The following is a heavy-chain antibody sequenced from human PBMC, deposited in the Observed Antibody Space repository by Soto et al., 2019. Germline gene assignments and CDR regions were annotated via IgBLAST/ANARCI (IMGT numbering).Heavy chain of an antibody. CDR3: ARMGHDSSGYYDY. CDR2: ISGSGGST. Sequence: EVQLLESGGGLVQPGGSLRLSCAASGFTFSSYAMSWVRQAPGKGLEWVSAISGSGGSTYYADSVKGRFTISRDNSKNTLYLQMNSLRAEDTAVYYCARMGHDSSGYYDYWGQGTLVTVSS. J-gene: IGHJ4*02. D-gene: IGHD3-22*01. CDR1: GFTFSSYA. V-gene: IGHV3-23*01.